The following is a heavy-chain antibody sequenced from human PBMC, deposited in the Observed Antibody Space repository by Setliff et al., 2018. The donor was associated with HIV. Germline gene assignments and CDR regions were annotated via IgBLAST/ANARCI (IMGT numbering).Heavy chain of an antibody. CDR2: IWHDGNNK. D-gene: IGHD5-12*01. J-gene: IGHJ4*02. V-gene: IGHV3-33*03. Sequence: GESLKISCAASGFTFSSYVMHWVRQAPGKGLEWVAVIWHDGNNKNYADSVKGRFTISRDNSKNNLYLQMNSLSPEDTAVYYCAKVGREYSGYDFTFDYWGQGTLVTVSS. CDR3: AKVGREYSGYDFTFDY. CDR1: GFTFSSYV.